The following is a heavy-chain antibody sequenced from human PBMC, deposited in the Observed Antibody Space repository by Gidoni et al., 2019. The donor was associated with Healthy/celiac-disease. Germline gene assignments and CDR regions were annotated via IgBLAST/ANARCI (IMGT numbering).Heavy chain of an antibody. D-gene: IGHD4-17*01. CDR3: ARKGGLYDYGDRYYFDY. V-gene: IGHV4-39*01. CDR1: GGSISSSSSY. J-gene: IGHJ4*02. CDR2: IYYSGSP. Sequence: QLQLQESGPGLVKPSETLSLTCTVSGGSISSSSSYWGWIRQPPGKGLEWIGSIYYSGSPYYNPSLKSRVTISVDTSKNQFSLKLSSVTAADTAVYYCARKGGLYDYGDRYYFDYWGQGTLVTVSS.